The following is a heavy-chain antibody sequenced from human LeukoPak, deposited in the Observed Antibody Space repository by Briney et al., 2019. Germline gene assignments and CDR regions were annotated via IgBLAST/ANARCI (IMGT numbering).Heavy chain of an antibody. CDR3: AKDRFTVTTATLDY. CDR2: IYSGGST. J-gene: IGHJ4*02. V-gene: IGHV3-66*01. D-gene: IGHD4-17*01. CDR1: GFTVSSNY. Sequence: GGSLRLSCAASGFTVSSNYMSWVRQAPGKGLEWVSVIYSGGSTYYADSVKGRFTISRDNSKNTLYLQMNSLRAEDTAVYYCAKDRFTVTTATLDYWGQGTLVTVSS.